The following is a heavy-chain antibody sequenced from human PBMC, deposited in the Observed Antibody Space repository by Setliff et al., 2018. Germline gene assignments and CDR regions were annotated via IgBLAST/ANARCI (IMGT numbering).Heavy chain of an antibody. D-gene: IGHD1-26*01. CDR2: INPNSGGT. CDR1: GATFSSYA. CDR3: ARVAVGAMGADY. V-gene: IGHV1-2*06. J-gene: IGHJ4*02. Sequence: ASVKVSCKASGATFSSYAISWVRQAPGQGLEWMGRINPNSGGTNYAQKFQGRVTMTRDTSISTAHMELSRLRSDDTAVYYCARVAVGAMGADYWGQGTLVTVSS.